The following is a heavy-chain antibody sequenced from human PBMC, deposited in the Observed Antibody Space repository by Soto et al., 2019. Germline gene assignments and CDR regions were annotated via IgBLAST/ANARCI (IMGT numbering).Heavy chain of an antibody. CDR1: GFTFSTYA. V-gene: IGHV3-23*01. CDR2: IIGSGGST. J-gene: IGHJ4*02. D-gene: IGHD5-12*01. Sequence: EVQLLESGGGLVQPGGSLRLSCAASGFTFSTYAMTWVRQDPGKGLEWVSSIIGSGGSTYYTASVKGRFTISRDNSKNTLYVQMNSLRAEDTAIYYCARTNRGYDYLDYWGQGTLVTVSS. CDR3: ARTNRGYDYLDY.